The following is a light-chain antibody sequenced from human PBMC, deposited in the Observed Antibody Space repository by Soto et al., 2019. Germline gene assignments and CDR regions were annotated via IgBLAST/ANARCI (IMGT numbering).Light chain of an antibody. CDR2: DVS. V-gene: IGLV2-14*01. CDR3: SSDTSSSTLLDV. Sequence: QSALTQPASVSGSPGQSITISCTGTSSDVGGYNYVSWYQQHPGKAPKLMIYDVSNRPSGVSNRFSGSKSGNTASLTISGLQAEDDADYYCSSDTSSSTLLDVFGTGTKLTVL. CDR1: SSDVGGYNY. J-gene: IGLJ1*01.